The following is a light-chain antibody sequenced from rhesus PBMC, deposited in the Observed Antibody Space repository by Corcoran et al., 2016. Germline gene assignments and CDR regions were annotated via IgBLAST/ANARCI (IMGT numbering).Light chain of an antibody. J-gene: IGKJ4*01. CDR2: TAS. Sequence: DIQMTQSPSSLSASVGDRVTVTCRASQDINKELSWYQQKPGKAPTLLIYTASSLQTGVSSRFSGSGSGTDFTLPISSLQPEAVATYYCLQDYTTPLTFGGGTKVEIK. CDR3: LQDYTTPLT. V-gene: IGKV1-94*01. CDR1: QDINKE.